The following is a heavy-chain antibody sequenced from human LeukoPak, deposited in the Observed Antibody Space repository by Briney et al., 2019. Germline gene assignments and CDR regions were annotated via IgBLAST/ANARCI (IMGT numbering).Heavy chain of an antibody. D-gene: IGHD2-2*01. Sequence: SQTLSLTCTVSGGSISSGDYYWSWIRQPQGKGLEWIGYIYYSGSTYYNPSLKSRVTISVDTSKNQFSLKLSSVTAADTAVYYCARDLLYCSSTSCHNNWFDPWGQGTLVTVSS. CDR3: ARDLLYCSSTSCHNNWFDP. J-gene: IGHJ5*02. CDR1: GGSISSGDYY. V-gene: IGHV4-30-4*08. CDR2: IYYSGST.